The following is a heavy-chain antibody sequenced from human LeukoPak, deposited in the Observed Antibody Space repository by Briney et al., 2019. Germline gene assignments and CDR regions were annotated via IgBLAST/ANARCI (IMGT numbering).Heavy chain of an antibody. CDR2: IRYDGNAK. V-gene: IGHV3-30*02. Sequence: QSGGSLRLSCAASGFTFSSYGMHWVRQAPGKGLEWVAFIRYDGNAKYYADSVKGRFTISRVNSKNTLYLQMNSLRAEDTAVYFCAKSNGYGLVDIWGQGTMVTVSS. CDR3: AKSNGYGLVDI. J-gene: IGHJ3*02. CDR1: GFTFSSYG. D-gene: IGHD3-10*01.